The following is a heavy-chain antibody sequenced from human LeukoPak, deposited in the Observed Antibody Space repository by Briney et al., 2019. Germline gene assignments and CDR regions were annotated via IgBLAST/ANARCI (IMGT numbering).Heavy chain of an antibody. D-gene: IGHD3-22*01. CDR3: AGRLYYDSSGEAAFDY. Sequence: TSETLSLTCTVSGGSISSYYWSWIRQPAGKGLEWIGRIYTSGSTNYNPSLKSRVAISVDTSKNQFSLKLSSVTAADTAVYYCAGRLYYDSSGEAAFDYWGQGTLVTVSS. CDR1: GGSISSYY. CDR2: IYTSGST. V-gene: IGHV4-4*07. J-gene: IGHJ4*02.